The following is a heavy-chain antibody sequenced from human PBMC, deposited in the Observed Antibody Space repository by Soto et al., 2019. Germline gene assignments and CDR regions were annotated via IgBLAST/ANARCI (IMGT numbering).Heavy chain of an antibody. V-gene: IGHV1-24*01. CDR3: ATGISGGTADAFDI. J-gene: IGHJ3*02. CDR2: FDPEDGET. Sequence: ASVKVSCKVSGYTLTELSIHWVRQAPGKGLEWMGGFDPEDGETIYAQKFHGRVTMTEDTSTDTAYMELSSLRSEDTAVYYCATGISGGTADAFDIWGQGTMVTVSS. D-gene: IGHD2-15*01. CDR1: GYTLTELS.